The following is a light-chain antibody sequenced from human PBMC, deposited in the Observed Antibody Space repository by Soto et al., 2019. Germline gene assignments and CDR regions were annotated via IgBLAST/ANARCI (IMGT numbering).Light chain of an antibody. CDR1: SSNIGSKY. CDR3: AAWDAGVSCPA. CDR2: TNN. Sequence: QSVLTQPPSASGAPGQRVTISCSGSSSNIGSKYVYWYQQLPGTDPKLLMYTNNQRPSGVPDRFSGSKSGTSASLAISGLRSEDEADYYCAAWDAGVSCPAFGGGTKVTVL. J-gene: IGLJ2*01. V-gene: IGLV1-47*01.